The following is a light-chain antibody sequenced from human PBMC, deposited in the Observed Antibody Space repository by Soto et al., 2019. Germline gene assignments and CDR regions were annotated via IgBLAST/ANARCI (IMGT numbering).Light chain of an antibody. Sequence: SALTQPASVSDSPGQSITISCTGTSSDAGGSNFVSWYQQHPGKPPKLIIYDVANRPSGVSNRFSGSKSGSTASLIISRLQTEDEADYYCVSYTSSTTYVFGTGTKVTVL. J-gene: IGLJ1*01. CDR1: SSDAGGSNF. CDR2: DVA. V-gene: IGLV2-14*03. CDR3: VSYTSSTTYV.